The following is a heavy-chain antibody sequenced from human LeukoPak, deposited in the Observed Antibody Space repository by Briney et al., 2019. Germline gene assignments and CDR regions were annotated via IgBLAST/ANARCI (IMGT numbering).Heavy chain of an antibody. CDR3: ARVGSGTMRYFDY. Sequence: GGSLRLPCAASGFTFRSYWMSWVRQAPGKGLEWVANINQDERDRYYVDSVKGRFTISRDNAKNSLYLQMNSLRAEDTAVYYCARVGSGTMRYFDYWGQGTLVTVSS. D-gene: IGHD3-10*01. J-gene: IGHJ4*02. V-gene: IGHV3-7*01. CDR1: GFTFRSYW. CDR2: INQDERDR.